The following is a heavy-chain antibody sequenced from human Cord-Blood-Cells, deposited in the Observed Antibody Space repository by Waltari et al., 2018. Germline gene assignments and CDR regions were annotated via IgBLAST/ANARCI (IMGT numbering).Heavy chain of an antibody. V-gene: IGHV3-33*01. CDR3: AGAAPPSWYFQH. D-gene: IGHD6-6*01. J-gene: IGHJ1*01. Sequence: QVQLVESGGGVVQPGRSLRLSCAASGFTFSSYGMHWVRQAPGKGLEWVAVIWYDGSNKYDADSVKGRFTISRDNSKNTLYLQMNSLRAEDTAVYYCAGAAPPSWYFQHWGQGTLVTVSS. CDR2: IWYDGSNK. CDR1: GFTFSSYG.